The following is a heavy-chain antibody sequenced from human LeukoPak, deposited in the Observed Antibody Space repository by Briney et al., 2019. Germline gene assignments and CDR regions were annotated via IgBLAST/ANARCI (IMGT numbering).Heavy chain of an antibody. CDR1: GFTFGDYA. CDR2: IRSKAYGGTT. D-gene: IGHD3-3*01. V-gene: IGHV3-49*04. Sequence: PGGSLRLSCTASGFTFGDYAMSWVRQAPGKGLEWVGFIRSKAYGGTTEYAASVKGRFTISRDDSKSIAYLQINSLKTEDTAVYYCTRGTYYDFWSGYYPWGQGTLVTVSS. J-gene: IGHJ4*02. CDR3: TRGTYYDFWSGYYP.